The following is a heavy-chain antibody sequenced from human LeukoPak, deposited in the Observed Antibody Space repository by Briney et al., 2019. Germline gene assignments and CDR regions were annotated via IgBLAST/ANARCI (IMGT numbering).Heavy chain of an antibody. D-gene: IGHD3-10*01. J-gene: IGHJ5*02. Sequence: GGSLRLSCAASGFTFSTYSMNWVRQAPGKGLEWISYISDSSGTILYADSVKGRFTISRDNAKNSLYLQMNSLRDEDTAVYYCARAPRGADNWFDPWGQGTLVTVSS. CDR2: ISDSSGTI. V-gene: IGHV3-48*02. CDR3: ARAPRGADNWFDP. CDR1: GFTFSTYS.